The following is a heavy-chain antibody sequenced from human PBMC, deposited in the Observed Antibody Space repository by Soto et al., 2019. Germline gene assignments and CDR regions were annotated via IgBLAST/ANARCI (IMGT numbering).Heavy chain of an antibody. J-gene: IGHJ6*02. CDR3: ARASGYYDSSGYWARYYYYGMDV. CDR1: GFTFSSYA. CDR2: ISYDGSNK. V-gene: IGHV3-30-3*01. Sequence: QVQLVESGGGVVQPGRSLRLSCAASGFTFSSYAMHWVRQAPGKGLEWVAVISYDGSNKYYADSVKSRFTISRDNSKNTLYLQMNSLRAEDTAVYYCARASGYYDSSGYWARYYYYGMDVWGQGTTVTVSS. D-gene: IGHD3-22*01.